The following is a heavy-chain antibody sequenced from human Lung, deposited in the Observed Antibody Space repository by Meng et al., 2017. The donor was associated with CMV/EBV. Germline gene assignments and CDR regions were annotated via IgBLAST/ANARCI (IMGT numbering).Heavy chain of an antibody. CDR1: GFTFSSYW. CDR2: IKQDGSEK. V-gene: IGHV3-7*01. D-gene: IGHD2-15*01. Sequence: LTXXASGFTFSSYWMSWVRQAPGKGLEWVANIKQDGSEKYYVDSVKGRFTISRDNAKNSLYLQMNSLRAEDTAVYYCARDSASVGSGYYYYYGMDVWGQGTXVTVSS. J-gene: IGHJ6*02. CDR3: ARDSASVGSGYYYYYGMDV.